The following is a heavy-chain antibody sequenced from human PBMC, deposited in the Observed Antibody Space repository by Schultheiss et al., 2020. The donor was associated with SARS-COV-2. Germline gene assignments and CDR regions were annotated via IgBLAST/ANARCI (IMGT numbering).Heavy chain of an antibody. D-gene: IGHD3-10*01. CDR2: INHSGST. J-gene: IGHJ6*02. V-gene: IGHV4-34*01. Sequence: GSLRLSCAVYGGSFSGYYWSWIRQPPGKGLEWIGEINHSGSTNYNPSLKSRVTISVDTSKNQFSLKLSSVTAADTAVYYCPYFYGSGPLFLDVWGQGTTVTVSS. CDR3: PYFYGSGPLFLDV. CDR1: GGSFSGYY.